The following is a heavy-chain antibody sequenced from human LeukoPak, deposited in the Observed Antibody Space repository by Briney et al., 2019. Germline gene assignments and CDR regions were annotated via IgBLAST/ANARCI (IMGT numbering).Heavy chain of an antibody. D-gene: IGHD3-10*01. CDR1: GFTFSSYS. J-gene: IGHJ4*02. CDR3: ARGAQGK. V-gene: IGHV3-21*01. CDR2: ISSSSYI. Sequence: GGSLRLSCTASGFTFSSYSMNWVRQAPGKGLEWVSSISSSSYIYYADSVKGRFTISRDNAKNSLYLQMNSLRAEDTAVYYCARGAQGKWGQGTLVTVSS.